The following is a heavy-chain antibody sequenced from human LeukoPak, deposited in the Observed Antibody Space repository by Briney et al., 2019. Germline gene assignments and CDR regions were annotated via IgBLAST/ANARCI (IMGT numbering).Heavy chain of an antibody. CDR3: AKDRTSYYYDSSGWLDYFDY. V-gene: IGHV3-21*04. CDR1: GFTFSSYS. CDR2: ISSSSSYI. Sequence: GGSLRLSCAASGFTFSSYSMNWVRQAPGKGLEWVSSISSSSSYIYYADSVKGRFTISRDNAKNSLYLQMNSLRAEDTAVYYCAKDRTSYYYDSSGWLDYFDYWGQGTLVTVSS. D-gene: IGHD3-22*01. J-gene: IGHJ4*02.